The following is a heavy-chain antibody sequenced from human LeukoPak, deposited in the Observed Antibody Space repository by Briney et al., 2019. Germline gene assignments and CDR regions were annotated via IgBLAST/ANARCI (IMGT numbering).Heavy chain of an antibody. Sequence: GGSLRLSCVVSEFTFSSYEMSWVRQAPGKGLECVSSISGDGGGTYYADSVKGRFTISRDNSKNTLYLQINSLRAEDTALYYCAKVGVAARIKDYYYGMDVWGQGTTVTVSS. CDR1: EFTFSSYE. V-gene: IGHV3-23*01. CDR3: AKVGVAARIKDYYYGMDV. CDR2: ISGDGGGT. J-gene: IGHJ6*02. D-gene: IGHD2-15*01.